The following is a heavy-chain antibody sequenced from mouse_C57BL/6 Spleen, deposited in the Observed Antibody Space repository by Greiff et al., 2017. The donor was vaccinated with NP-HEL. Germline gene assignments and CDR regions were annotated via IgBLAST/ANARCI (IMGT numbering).Heavy chain of an antibody. V-gene: IGHV1-15*01. Sequence: FQLQQSGAELVRPGASVTLSCKASGYTFTDYEMHWVKQTPVHGLEWIGAIDPETGGTAYNQKFKGKAILTADKSSSTAYMELRSLTSEDSAVYYCTRRDYYGSIYWYFDVWGTGTTVTVSS. CDR2: IDPETGGT. D-gene: IGHD1-1*01. J-gene: IGHJ1*03. CDR3: TRRDYYGSIYWYFDV. CDR1: GYTFTDYE.